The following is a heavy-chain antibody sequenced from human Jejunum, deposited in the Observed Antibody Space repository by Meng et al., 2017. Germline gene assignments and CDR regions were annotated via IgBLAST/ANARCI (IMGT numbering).Heavy chain of an antibody. Sequence: QVQLRESGPGLVKPSGTLSLTCAVSGGSISNNNWWSWVRQPPGKGLEWIGEISHTGRINYNPSLKSRVTISLDKSKNQFSLDLTSVTGADTAVYYCARDLLDPNIAATGWFDPWGQGTLVTVSS. CDR1: GGSISNNNW. V-gene: IGHV4-4*02. CDR2: ISHTGRI. D-gene: IGHD2/OR15-2a*01. CDR3: ARDLLDPNIAATGWFDP. J-gene: IGHJ5*02.